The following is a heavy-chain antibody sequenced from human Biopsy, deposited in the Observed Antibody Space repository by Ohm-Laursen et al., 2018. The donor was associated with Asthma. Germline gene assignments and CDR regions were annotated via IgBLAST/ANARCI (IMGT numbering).Heavy chain of an antibody. V-gene: IGHV3-30*01. CDR2: ISKDASTQ. CDR1: GFSFSNFA. J-gene: IGHJ3*02. CDR3: VRDGTDDAFDI. D-gene: IGHD1-1*01. Sequence: SLRLSCSAPGFSFSNFALHWVRQAPGKGLEWVAVISKDASTQDYADSVKGRFTMARDNSKNTLDLQMNSLREEDTAVYYCVRDGTDDAFDIWGQGTVVSVSS.